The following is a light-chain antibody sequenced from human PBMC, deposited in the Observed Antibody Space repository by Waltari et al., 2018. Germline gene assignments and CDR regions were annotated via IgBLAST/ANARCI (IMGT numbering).Light chain of an antibody. Sequence: DIQMTQSPSSLSASVGDRVTITCRASQSIGTHLKWYQQRPGPAPNLLIYGASSLESGVPSRFSGSGSGTDFTLTISSLQPEDFATYYCQQSYSMWTFGQGTKVEI. CDR1: QSIGTH. CDR3: QQSYSMWT. V-gene: IGKV1-39*01. J-gene: IGKJ1*01. CDR2: GAS.